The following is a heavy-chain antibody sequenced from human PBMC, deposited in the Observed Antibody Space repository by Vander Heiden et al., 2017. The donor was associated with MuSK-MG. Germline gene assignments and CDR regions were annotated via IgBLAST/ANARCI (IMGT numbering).Heavy chain of an antibody. CDR3: AKVTYYYDSSGYYPFDY. CDR1: GFIFSSHA. CDR2: ISGSGGST. V-gene: IGHV3-23*01. J-gene: IGHJ4*02. D-gene: IGHD3-22*01. Sequence: EVQLLESGGGLVQPGGSLRLSCAASGFIFSSHAMRWVRQAPGKGLEWVSAISGSGGSTYYADSVKGRFTISRDNSKNTLYLQMKSLRAEDTAVYYCAKVTYYYDSSGYYPFDYWGQGTLVTVSS.